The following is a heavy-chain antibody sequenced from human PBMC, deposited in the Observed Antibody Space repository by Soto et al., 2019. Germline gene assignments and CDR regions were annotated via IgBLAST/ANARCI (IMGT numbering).Heavy chain of an antibody. D-gene: IGHD6-19*01. CDR2: LSSNGDYT. J-gene: IGHJ4*02. Sequence: GGSLRLSCSASGFTFSSFSMHWVRQAPGEGLEYVSALSSNGDYTYYADSVKGRFTISRDNSKNTLYLQMSSLRAEDTAVYYCVSIHGSGWYGYWGQGVLVTVSS. V-gene: IGHV3-64D*06. CDR1: GFTFSSFS. CDR3: VSIHGSGWYGY.